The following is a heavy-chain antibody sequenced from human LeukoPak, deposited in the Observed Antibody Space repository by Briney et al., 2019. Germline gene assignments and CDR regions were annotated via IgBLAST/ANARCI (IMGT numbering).Heavy chain of an antibody. Sequence: PGGSLRLSCAASGFTFSNYAMSWVRQAPGKGLEWVSTISANGVNTNYADSVRGRFTSTRDNSKNALYLQMNSLRAEDAALYYCARSRSRYSGYEDIDYWGQGTLVTVSS. CDR3: ARSRSRYSGYEDIDY. V-gene: IGHV3-23*01. J-gene: IGHJ4*02. CDR1: GFTFSNYA. CDR2: ISANGVNT. D-gene: IGHD5-12*01.